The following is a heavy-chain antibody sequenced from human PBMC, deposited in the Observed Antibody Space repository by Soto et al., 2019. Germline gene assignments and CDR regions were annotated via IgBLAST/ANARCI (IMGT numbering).Heavy chain of an antibody. CDR3: ARDFGHGYYLDY. J-gene: IGHJ4*02. CDR1: GFSVSDYN. Sequence: LRLSCVDSGFSVSDYNMNWVRQAPGKGLEWVSYITDSSDTVHYADSVRGRFTISRDNAESSLYLQMNSLRDEDTAVYFCARDFGHGYYLDYWGRGTLVTVSS. D-gene: IGHD3-3*01. CDR2: ITDSSDTV. V-gene: IGHV3-48*02.